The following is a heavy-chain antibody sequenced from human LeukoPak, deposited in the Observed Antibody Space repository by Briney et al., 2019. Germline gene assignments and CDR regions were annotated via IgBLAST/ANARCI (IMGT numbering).Heavy chain of an antibody. CDR3: ALHDYGDYVPGGKFDY. CDR1: GGSISSYY. J-gene: IGHJ4*02. Sequence: SETLSLTCTVSGGSISSYYWSWIRQPAGKGLEWIGRIYTSGSTNYNPSLKSRVTMSVDTSKNQFSLKLSSATAADTAVYYCALHDYGDYVPGGKFDYWGQGTLVTVSS. D-gene: IGHD4-17*01. V-gene: IGHV4-4*07. CDR2: IYTSGST.